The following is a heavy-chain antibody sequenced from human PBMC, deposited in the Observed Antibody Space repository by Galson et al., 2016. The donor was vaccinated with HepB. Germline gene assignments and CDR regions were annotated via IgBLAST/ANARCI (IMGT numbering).Heavy chain of an antibody. Sequence: SLRLSCAASGFTFSSYPMHWVRQAPGKGLEWVAGISFDGDNTYYADSVKGRFTISRDKSKSTLYLQMNRLRPGDTAVYYCVREKWLRLLAIGDNWGQGTLGAV. CDR1: GFTFSSYP. CDR2: ISFDGDNT. D-gene: IGHD5-12*01. V-gene: IGHV3-30*04. CDR3: VREKWLRLLAIGDN. J-gene: IGHJ4*02.